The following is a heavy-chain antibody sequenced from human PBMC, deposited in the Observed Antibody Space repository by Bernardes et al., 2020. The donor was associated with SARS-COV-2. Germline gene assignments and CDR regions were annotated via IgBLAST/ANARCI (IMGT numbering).Heavy chain of an antibody. Sequence: ASVKVSCKVSGYTLTALPMHWVRQAPGEGLEWLGSFDPQDGERLYAQKLQGRVTMSEDTSTDTAYLELRSLRSEDTAVYYCAAERIFGVVIYAFDIWGQGTMVTVSS. CDR1: GYTLTALP. CDR3: AAERIFGVVIYAFDI. V-gene: IGHV1-24*01. J-gene: IGHJ3*02. D-gene: IGHD3-3*01. CDR2: FDPQDGER.